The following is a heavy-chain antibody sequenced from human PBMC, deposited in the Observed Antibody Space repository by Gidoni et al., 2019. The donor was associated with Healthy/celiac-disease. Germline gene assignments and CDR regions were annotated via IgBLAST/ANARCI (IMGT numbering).Heavy chain of an antibody. J-gene: IGHJ4*02. D-gene: IGHD5-18*01. Sequence: EVQLVESGGGLVQPGRSLRLSCTASGFTLGDYAMSWFRPAPGKGLEWVGFSRSKAYGGTTEYAASVKGRFTISRDDSKSIAYLQMNSLKTEDTAVYYCTRGQLWLYFDYWGQGTLVTVSS. CDR1: GFTLGDYA. CDR3: TRGQLWLYFDY. V-gene: IGHV3-49*03. CDR2: SRSKAYGGTT.